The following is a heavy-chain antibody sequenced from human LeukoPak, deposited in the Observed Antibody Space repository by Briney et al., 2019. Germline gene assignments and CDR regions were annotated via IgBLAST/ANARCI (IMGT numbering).Heavy chain of an antibody. CDR3: ARDPALTFNWFDP. CDR1: GYSISSGY. D-gene: IGHD2-21*02. CDR2: IYHSGTT. J-gene: IGHJ5*02. V-gene: IGHV4-38-2*02. Sequence: PSETLSLTCTVSGYSISSGYCAWIRQSPGKGPDWIASIYHSGTTYSNPSLQSRVTLSIDTSKNQFSLKVTSLTAADTAVYYCARDPALTFNWFDPWGQGTLVTVSS.